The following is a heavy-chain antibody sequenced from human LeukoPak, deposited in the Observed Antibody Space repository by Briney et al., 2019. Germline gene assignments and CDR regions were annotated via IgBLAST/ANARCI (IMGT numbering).Heavy chain of an antibody. CDR2: ISGSGGST. V-gene: IGHV3-23*01. CDR3: AKGRYFDWSRARFDWYFDL. Sequence: PGGTLRLSCAASGFTFSSYGMSWVRQAPGKGLEWVSAISGSGGSTYYADSVKGRFTISRDNSKNTLYLQMNSLRAEDTAVYYCAKGRYFDWSRARFDWYFDLWGRGTLVTVSS. CDR1: GFTFSSYG. J-gene: IGHJ2*01. D-gene: IGHD3-9*01.